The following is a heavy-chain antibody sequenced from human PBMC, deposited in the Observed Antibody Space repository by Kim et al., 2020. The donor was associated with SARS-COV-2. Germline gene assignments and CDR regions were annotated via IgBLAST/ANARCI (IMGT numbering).Heavy chain of an antibody. D-gene: IGHD1-1*01. J-gene: IGHJ3*02. CDR3: ARELYKGALDI. Sequence: VGSLRLSCAASGFTFISYTMPWVRQAPGKGLECVSSISGSNFIYYADSLKGRFTISRDTARNSLYLQMNSLRAEDTAVYYCARELYKGALDIWGKGTRVTVSS. V-gene: IGHV3-21*06. CDR2: ISGSNFI. CDR1: GFTFISYT.